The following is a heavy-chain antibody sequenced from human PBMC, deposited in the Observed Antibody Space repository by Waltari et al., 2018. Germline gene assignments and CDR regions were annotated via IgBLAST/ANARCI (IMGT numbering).Heavy chain of an antibody. CDR2: MNPNSGGT. J-gene: IGHJ1*01. D-gene: IGHD2-21*01. CDR1: GYTFTGYY. V-gene: IGHV1-2*02. CDR3: ARVRGGDCYPAEYFQH. Sequence: QVQLVQSGAEVKKPGASVKVSCKASGYTFTGYYMHWVRQAPGQGLEGMGGMNPNSGGTNYAKKFQGRVTRTRDTSISTAYMELSRLRSDDTAVYYCARVRGGDCYPAEYFQHWGQGTLVTVSS.